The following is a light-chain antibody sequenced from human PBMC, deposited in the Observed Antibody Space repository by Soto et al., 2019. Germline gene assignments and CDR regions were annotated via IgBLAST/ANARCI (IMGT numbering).Light chain of an antibody. V-gene: IGLV1-47*01. CDR2: RNN. CDR1: RSNIGRNY. J-gene: IGLJ3*02. CDR3: AAWDDTLNGQV. Sequence: QSVLTQPPSASGTPGQRVSISCSGSRSNIGRNYVYWYQQLPGTAPKLLIQRNNERPSGVPDRFSGSKSGTSVSLAISGLRPEDEATYYCAAWDDTLNGQVFGGGTKVTVL.